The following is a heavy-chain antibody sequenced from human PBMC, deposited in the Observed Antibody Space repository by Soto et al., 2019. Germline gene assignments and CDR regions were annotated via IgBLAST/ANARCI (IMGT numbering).Heavy chain of an antibody. V-gene: IGHV3-30*18. J-gene: IGHJ4*02. CDR3: AKDRRDFWSGLNLN. CDR2: ISYDGSNK. D-gene: IGHD3-3*01. CDR1: GFTFSSYG. Sequence: GGSLRLSCAASGFTFSSYGMHWVRQAPGKGLEWAAVISYDGSNKYYADSVKGRFTISRDNSKNTLYLQMNSLRAEDTAVYYCAKDRRDFWSGLNLNWGQGTLVTVSS.